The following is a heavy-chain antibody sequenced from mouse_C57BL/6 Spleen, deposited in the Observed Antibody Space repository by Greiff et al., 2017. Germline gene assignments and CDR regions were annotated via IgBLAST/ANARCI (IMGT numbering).Heavy chain of an antibody. CDR1: GYTFTSYG. V-gene: IGHV1-81*01. J-gene: IGHJ1*03. Sequence: QVQLQQSGAELARPGASVKLSCKASGYTFTSYGISWVKQRTGQGLEWIGEIYPRSGNTYYNEKFKGKATLTADKSSSTAYMELRSLTSEDSAVYFCARLRTGTRGYFDVWGTGTTVTVSS. CDR3: ARLRTGTRGYFDV. D-gene: IGHD4-1*01. CDR2: IYPRSGNT.